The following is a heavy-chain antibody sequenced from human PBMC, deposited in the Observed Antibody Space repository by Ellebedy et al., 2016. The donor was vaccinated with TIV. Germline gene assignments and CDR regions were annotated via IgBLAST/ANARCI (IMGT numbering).Heavy chain of an antibody. V-gene: IGHV1-3*01. J-gene: IGHJ2*01. D-gene: IGHD6-13*01. CDR2: INAGNGNT. CDR3: ARDLIQQPSGYFDL. Sequence: AASVKVSCKASGYTFTSYAMHWVRQAPGQRLEWMGWINAGNGNTKYSQKFQGRVTITRDTSTSTVYMELSSLRSEDTAVYYCARDLIQQPSGYFDLWGRGTLVTVSS. CDR1: GYTFTSYA.